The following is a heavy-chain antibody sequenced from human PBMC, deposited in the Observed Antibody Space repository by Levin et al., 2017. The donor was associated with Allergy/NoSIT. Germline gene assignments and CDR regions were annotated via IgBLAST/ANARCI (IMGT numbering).Heavy chain of an antibody. CDR2: IHHSGST. Sequence: SETLSLTCAVYGGSFSGYYWSWIRQPPGKGLEWIGEIHHSGSTNYNPSLKSRVTISVDTSKNQFSLKLSSVTAADTAVYYCARLYHSEWLTIDYWGQGTLVTVSS. J-gene: IGHJ4*02. CDR3: ARLYHSEWLTIDY. D-gene: IGHD3-3*01. V-gene: IGHV4-34*01. CDR1: GGSFSGYY.